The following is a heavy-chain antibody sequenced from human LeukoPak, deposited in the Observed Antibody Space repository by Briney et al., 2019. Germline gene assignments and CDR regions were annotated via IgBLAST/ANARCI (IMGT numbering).Heavy chain of an antibody. V-gene: IGHV4-39*07. CDR3: ARAWGRYYDFWSGYYALDY. D-gene: IGHD3-3*01. CDR2: IYYSGST. Sequence: SERLSLTCTVSGGSISSSSYYWGWIRQPPGKGLEWIGSIYYSGSTYYNPSLKSRVTISVDTSKNQFSLKLSSVTAADTAVYYCARAWGRYYDFWSGYYALDYWGQGTLVTVSS. CDR1: GGSISSSSYY. J-gene: IGHJ4*02.